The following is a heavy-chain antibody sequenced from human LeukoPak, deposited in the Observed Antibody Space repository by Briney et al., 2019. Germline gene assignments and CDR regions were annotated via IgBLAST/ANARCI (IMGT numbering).Heavy chain of an antibody. J-gene: IGHJ6*03. Sequence: SETLSLTCTVSGYSISSGYYWGWIRQPPGKGLEWIGTLYHSGSTYYNPSLESRVSISVDTSWNQFSLKLSSVTAADTAVYYCARGDGYCSSTYCQWDHYYYYYMDVWGKGTTVTVSS. CDR2: LYHSGST. V-gene: IGHV4-38-2*02. D-gene: IGHD2-2*01. CDR1: GYSISSGYY. CDR3: ARGDGYCSSTYCQWDHYYYYYMDV.